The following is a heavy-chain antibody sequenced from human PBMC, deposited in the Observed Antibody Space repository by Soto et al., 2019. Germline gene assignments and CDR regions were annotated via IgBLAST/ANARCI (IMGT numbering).Heavy chain of an antibody. CDR3: ARHGVATRKGAFDI. D-gene: IGHD5-12*01. Sequence: PSETLSLTCTVSGGSISSYYWSWIRQPPGKGLEWIGYIYYSGSTNYNPSLKSRVTISVDTSKNQFSLKLSSVTAADTAVYYCARHGVATRKGAFDIWGQGTMVTVS. J-gene: IGHJ3*02. V-gene: IGHV4-59*08. CDR2: IYYSGST. CDR1: GGSISSYY.